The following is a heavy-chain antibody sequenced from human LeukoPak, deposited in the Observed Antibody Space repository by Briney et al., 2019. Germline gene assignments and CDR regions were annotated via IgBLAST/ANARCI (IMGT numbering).Heavy chain of an antibody. CDR1: GGSISSGGYY. CDR2: IYHSGST. D-gene: IGHD1-14*01. V-gene: IGHV4-30-2*01. Sequence: PSQTLSLTCTVSGGSISSGGYYWSWIRQPPGKGLEWIGYIYHSGSTYYNPSLKSRVTISVDRSKNQFSLKLSSVTAADTAVYYCARQGRVTRGYYYYMDVWGKGTTVTVSS. J-gene: IGHJ6*03. CDR3: ARQGRVTRGYYYYMDV.